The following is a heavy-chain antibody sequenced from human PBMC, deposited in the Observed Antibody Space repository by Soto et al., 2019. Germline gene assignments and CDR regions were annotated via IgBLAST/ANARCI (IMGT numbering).Heavy chain of an antibody. V-gene: IGHV3-30-3*01. CDR2: ISYDGSNK. D-gene: IGHD3-16*02. Sequence: QVQLVESGGGVVQPGRSLRLSCAASGFTFSSYAMHWVRQAPGKGLERVAVISYDGSNKYYADSVKGRFTISRDNSENTLYLQMNSLRAEDTAVYYCARGASLGELSYYWGQGTLVTVSS. J-gene: IGHJ4*02. CDR3: ARGASLGELSYY. CDR1: GFTFSSYA.